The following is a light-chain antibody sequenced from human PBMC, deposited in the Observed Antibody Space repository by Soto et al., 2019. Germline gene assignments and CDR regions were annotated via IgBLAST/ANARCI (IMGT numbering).Light chain of an antibody. J-gene: IGKJ1*01. CDR3: QHYSYWPWT. V-gene: IGKV3-15*01. CDR2: GTS. CDR1: RSVNSE. Sequence: GMTQSPATLSVSPAARATLSCRASRSVNSELAWYQQKPGQAPRLLIYGTSSRATDIPARFGVSGSWTEFTSGISSLQSKDFADYYCQHYSYWPWTFGHGTKVEIE.